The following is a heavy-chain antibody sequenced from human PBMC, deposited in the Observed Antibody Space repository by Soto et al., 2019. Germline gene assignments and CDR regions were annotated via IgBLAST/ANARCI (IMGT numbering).Heavy chain of an antibody. V-gene: IGHV3-11*05. CDR3: ARERDSGSDLDY. CDR2: ISNSRRDT. J-gene: IGHJ4*02. Sequence: QVHLVESGGGLVQPGGSLRLSCAASDFTFSDYSMSWIRQAPGKGLELVSYISNSRRDTYSTDSVKGRFTVSRDNARYTLFLQMNSLTADDTAVYYCARERDSGSDLDYWGQGTLVTVSS. CDR1: DFTFSDYS. D-gene: IGHD5-12*01.